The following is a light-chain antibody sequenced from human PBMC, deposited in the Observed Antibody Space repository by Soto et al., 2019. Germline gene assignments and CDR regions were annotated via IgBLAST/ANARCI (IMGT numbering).Light chain of an antibody. J-gene: IGKJ1*01. CDR3: QQYGSSPPWT. CDR2: GAS. V-gene: IGKV3-20*01. Sequence: EIVLTQSPDTLSFSPGEGATLSCRASQSVTSNFLAWYQQKPGQAPRLFLYGASSRATGIPDRFSGSGSGTEFTLPTRRLEPEDFVAYHGQQYGSSPPWTFGQGTKGDIK. CDR1: QSVTSNF.